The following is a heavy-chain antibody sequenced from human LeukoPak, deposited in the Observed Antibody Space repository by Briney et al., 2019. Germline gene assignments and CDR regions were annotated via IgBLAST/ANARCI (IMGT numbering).Heavy chain of an antibody. J-gene: IGHJ4*02. D-gene: IGHD3-10*01. CDR1: GFTFSSYG. CDR3: AKGSDPFRWVGEFNVKLPRPIRHYYFYS. V-gene: IGHV3-30*02. Sequence: GGSLRLSCAASGFTFSSYGMHWVRQAPGKGLEWVAFIRYDGSNKYYADSVKGRFTISRDNSKNTRYLQMNSLRAEDTAVYYFAKGSDPFRWVGEFNVKLPRPIRHYYFYSWGQGTLVTVSS. CDR2: IRYDGSNK.